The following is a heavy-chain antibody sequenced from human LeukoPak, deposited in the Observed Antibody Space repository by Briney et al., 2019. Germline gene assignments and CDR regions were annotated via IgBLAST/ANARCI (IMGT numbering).Heavy chain of an antibody. V-gene: IGHV1-2*02. D-gene: IGHD6-25*01. Sequence: ASVKVSCTASGYTFTGYYMHWVRQAPGQGLEWMGWINPNSGGTNYAQKFQGRVTMTRDTSISTAYMELSRLRSDDTAVYYCARGGKRTSGPRANFDYWGQGTLVTVSS. CDR2: INPNSGGT. CDR3: ARGGKRTSGPRANFDY. J-gene: IGHJ4*02. CDR1: GYTFTGYY.